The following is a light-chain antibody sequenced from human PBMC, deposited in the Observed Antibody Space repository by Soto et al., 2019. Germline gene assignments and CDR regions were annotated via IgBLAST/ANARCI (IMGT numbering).Light chain of an antibody. CDR2: GAS. Sequence: EVVMTQSPATLSVSPGERVTLSCRASQSIRRTLAWYRLKAGQTPGPLVYGASTRATGFPGKFSGSGSGTEFTLTISDLQSEDFAVYFCQQYNDWPPTFGQGTKVEIK. V-gene: IGKV3-15*01. J-gene: IGKJ1*01. CDR3: QQYNDWPPT. CDR1: QSIRRT.